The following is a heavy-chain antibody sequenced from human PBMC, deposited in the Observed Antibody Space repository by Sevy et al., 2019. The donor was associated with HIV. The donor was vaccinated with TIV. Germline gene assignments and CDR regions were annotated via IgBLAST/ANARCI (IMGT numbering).Heavy chain of an antibody. CDR2: ISWNSGSI. CDR3: AKDVGSSGYYYVVS. V-gene: IGHV3-9*01. CDR1: GFSFDDYA. D-gene: IGHD3-22*01. J-gene: IGHJ4*02. Sequence: GGSLRLSCAASGFSFDDYAMHWVRQAPGKGLEWVSGISWNSGSIGYADSVKGRFTISRDNAKNSLYLQMNSLGPEDTALYYCAKDVGSSGYYYVVSWGQGTLVTVSS.